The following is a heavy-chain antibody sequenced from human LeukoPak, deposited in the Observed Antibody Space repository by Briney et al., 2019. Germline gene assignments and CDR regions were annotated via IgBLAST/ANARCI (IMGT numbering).Heavy chain of an antibody. CDR3: ARDAPQVPAAGVLAS. J-gene: IGHJ5*02. V-gene: IGHV3-53*01. CDR2: MYSRGDT. CDR1: GFTVSDNY. Sequence: PGGSLRLSCAASGFTVSDNYMSWVRQAPGKGLDWVSVMYSRGDTYYANSVKGRFTFSRDISKNTLYLQMNGLRTEDTAMYYCARDAPQVPAAGVLASWGQGTLVIVSS. D-gene: IGHD6-13*01.